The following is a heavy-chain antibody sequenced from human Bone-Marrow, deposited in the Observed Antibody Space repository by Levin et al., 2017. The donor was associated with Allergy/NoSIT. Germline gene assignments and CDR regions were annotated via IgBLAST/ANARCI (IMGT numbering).Heavy chain of an antibody. J-gene: IGHJ4*02. Sequence: GGSLRLSCTASGTSLSTYAIHWVRQAPGKGLEWVALIWYDGSRKHYADFVNGRFTISRDDSKNMVYLQMDSLRAEDTAVYYCARVSTYSVNSNDFDYCGQGTLVTVSS. CDR3: ARVSTYSVNSNDFDY. D-gene: IGHD4-11*01. CDR1: GTSLSTYA. CDR2: IWYDGSRK. V-gene: IGHV3-33*08.